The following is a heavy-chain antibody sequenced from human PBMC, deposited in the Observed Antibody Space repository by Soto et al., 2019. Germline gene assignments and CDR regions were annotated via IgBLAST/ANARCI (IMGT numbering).Heavy chain of an antibody. D-gene: IGHD3-22*01. CDR3: ARDARLRYYYDSSGPLDY. CDR2: ISAYNGNT. Sequence: ASVKVSCKASGYTFTSYGISWVRQAPGQGLEWMGWISAYNGNTNYAQKLQGRVTMTTDTSTSTAYMELRSLRSDDTAVYYCARDARLRYYYDSSGPLDYWGQGTLVTVSS. J-gene: IGHJ4*02. V-gene: IGHV1-18*01. CDR1: GYTFTSYG.